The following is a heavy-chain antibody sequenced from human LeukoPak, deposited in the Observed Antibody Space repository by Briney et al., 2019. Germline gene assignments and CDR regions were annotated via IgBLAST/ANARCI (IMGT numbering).Heavy chain of an antibody. CDR1: GYTFTSYA. J-gene: IGHJ4*02. D-gene: IGHD1-14*01. Sequence: ASVKVSCKASGYTFTSYAMHWVRQAPGQRLEWMGWINAGNGNTKYSQKFQGRVTITRDTSASTVYMELSSLRSEDTAVYYCARDNPGSYYFDYWGQGTLVTVSS. V-gene: IGHV1-3*01. CDR3: ARDNPGSYYFDY. CDR2: INAGNGNT.